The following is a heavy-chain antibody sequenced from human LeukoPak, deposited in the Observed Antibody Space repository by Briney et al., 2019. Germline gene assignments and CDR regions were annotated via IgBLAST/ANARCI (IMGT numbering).Heavy chain of an antibody. D-gene: IGHD6-19*01. Sequence: SQTLSLTCAISGDSASSNSAAWNWLRQSPSRGLEWLGRTYYRSKRYNDYAVSVKSRITINPDTSKNQFSLQLNSVTPEDTAVYYCARVPSGWYGTHFGYWGQGTLVTVSS. V-gene: IGHV6-1*01. CDR2: TYYRSKRYN. CDR3: ARVPSGWYGTHFGY. J-gene: IGHJ4*02. CDR1: GDSASSNSAA.